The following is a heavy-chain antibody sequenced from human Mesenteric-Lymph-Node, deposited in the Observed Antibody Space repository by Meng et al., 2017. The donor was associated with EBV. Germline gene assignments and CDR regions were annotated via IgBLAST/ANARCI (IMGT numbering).Heavy chain of an antibody. CDR1: GVSFSDYY. D-gene: IGHD4-23*01. Sequence: QLHLQQWGGGLLKPSETLSLTCSVYGVSFSDYYWNWIRQSPGKGLEWIGEINDSGNTNYNPSLKSRVIISVDTSKNQFSLNLSSVAAADTAVYYCVRETLGYGGINWFDPWGQGTLVTVSS. CDR2: INDSGNT. V-gene: IGHV4-34*01. J-gene: IGHJ5*02. CDR3: VRETLGYGGINWFDP.